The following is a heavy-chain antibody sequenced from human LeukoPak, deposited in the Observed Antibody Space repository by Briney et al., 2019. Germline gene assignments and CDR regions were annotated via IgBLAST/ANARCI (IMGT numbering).Heavy chain of an antibody. J-gene: IGHJ6*03. CDR1: GDSVSSNSAA. V-gene: IGHV6-1*01. CDR2: TYYRSKWYN. D-gene: IGHD2-15*01. CDR3: ARVLYCSGGSCASPLNYYYYMDV. Sequence: SQTLSLTCAISGDSVSSNSAAWNWIRQSPSRGLEWLGRTYYRSKWYNDYAVSVKSRITINPDTSKNQFSLQLNSVTPEDTAVYYCARVLYCSGGSCASPLNYYYYMDVWGKGTTVTISS.